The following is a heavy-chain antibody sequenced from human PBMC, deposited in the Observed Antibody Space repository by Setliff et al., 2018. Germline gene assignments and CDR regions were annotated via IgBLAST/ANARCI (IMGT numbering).Heavy chain of an antibody. D-gene: IGHD6-19*01. CDR3: AREQWLDPPGYYYMDV. CDR1: GGSISSYY. J-gene: IGHJ6*03. CDR2: IYIGGSA. Sequence: SETLSLTCTVSGGSISSYYWSWIRQPAGKGLEWIGHIYIGGSANYSPSLKSRVTMSIDTSKYQFSLKLNSVTAADMAVYYCAREQWLDPPGYYYMDVWAKGTTVTVSS. V-gene: IGHV4-4*07.